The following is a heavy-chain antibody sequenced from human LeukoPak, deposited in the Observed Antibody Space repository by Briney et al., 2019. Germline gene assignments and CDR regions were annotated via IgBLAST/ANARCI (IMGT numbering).Heavy chain of an antibody. D-gene: IGHD6-13*01. Sequence: PGGSLRLSCAASGFTFSSYDMHWVRQVTGKGLEWVSAIGTAGDTYYPDSVKGRFTISRENAKNSLYLQMNSLRAGDTAVYYCARGESIAATGLSYNYGLDVWGQGTTVTVSS. CDR3: ARGESIAATGLSYNYGLDV. V-gene: IGHV3-13*01. CDR1: GFTFSSYD. CDR2: IGTAGDT. J-gene: IGHJ6*02.